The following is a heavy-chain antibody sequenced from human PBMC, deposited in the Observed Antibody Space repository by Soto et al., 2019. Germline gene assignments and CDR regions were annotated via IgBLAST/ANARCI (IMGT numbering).Heavy chain of an antibody. J-gene: IGHJ5*02. V-gene: IGHV1-18*04. D-gene: IGHD5-12*01. Sequence: QLQLVQSGGEAKKPGASVRVSCEAYGYPFSKYGISWIRQAPGQGLEWMGWIKPDNGNTDYAQKFQGRVTMTTDTSSNTAYMELRSLRSDDTAVYYCATSYDSGFDPWGQGPLVSVSS. CDR1: GYPFSKYG. CDR3: ATSYDSGFDP. CDR2: IKPDNGNT.